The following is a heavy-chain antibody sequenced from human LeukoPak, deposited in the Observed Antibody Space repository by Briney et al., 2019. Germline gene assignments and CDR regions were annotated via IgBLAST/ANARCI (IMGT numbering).Heavy chain of an antibody. J-gene: IGHJ4*02. CDR3: ARDHAGSGRAFDY. D-gene: IGHD2-15*01. CDR1: GFTFSNYR. CDR2: LSSGGINK. V-gene: IGHV3-30*06. Sequence: PGRSLRLSRAESGFTFSNYRIHWVRQAPGKGLEWVGLLSSGGINKHYADSVKGRFIISRDNSMNTLYLQMNSLGVEDTAVYYCARDHAGSGRAFDYWGQGTLVTVSS.